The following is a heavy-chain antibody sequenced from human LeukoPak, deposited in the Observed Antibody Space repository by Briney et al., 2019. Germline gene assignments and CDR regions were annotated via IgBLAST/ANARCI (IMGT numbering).Heavy chain of an antibody. V-gene: IGHV3-21*01. CDR1: GSTFSSYS. CDR2: ISSSSSYI. D-gene: IGHD5-12*01. CDR3: ARAIVATDAFDI. J-gene: IGHJ3*02. Sequence: GSLRLSCAASGSTFSSYSMNWVRQAPGKGLEWVSSISSSSSYIYYADSVKGRFTISRDNAKNSLYLQMNSLRAEDTAVYYCARAIVATDAFDIWGQGTMVTVS.